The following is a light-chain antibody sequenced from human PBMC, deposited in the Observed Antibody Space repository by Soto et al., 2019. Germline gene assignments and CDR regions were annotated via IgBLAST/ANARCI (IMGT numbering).Light chain of an antibody. CDR2: EAS. CDR3: NSYAGSNVYV. CDR1: STDFVSYNR. Sequence: QSVLTQPPSVSGSPGQSVTISCTGTSTDFVSYNRVSWYQQPPGTAPKLIIYEASNRPSGVPDRFSGSKSGNTASLTISGLQAADEADYYCNSYAGSNVYVFGTGTKLTVL. J-gene: IGLJ1*01. V-gene: IGLV2-18*02.